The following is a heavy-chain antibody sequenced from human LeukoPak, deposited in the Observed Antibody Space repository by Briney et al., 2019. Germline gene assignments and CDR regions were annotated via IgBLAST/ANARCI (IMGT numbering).Heavy chain of an antibody. CDR3: ATAFSGFCSMTSCPGYY. Sequence: EASVKVSCKASGGTFSRYAVSWVRQAPGQGLEWMAGIIPIFGTANYAQKFQGRVTITTDEATNTAFMELRSLRSEDTAVYFCATAFSGFCSMTSCPGYYWGQGTLVTVSS. J-gene: IGHJ4*02. CDR1: GGTFSRYA. CDR2: IIPIFGTA. D-gene: IGHD2-2*01. V-gene: IGHV1-69*05.